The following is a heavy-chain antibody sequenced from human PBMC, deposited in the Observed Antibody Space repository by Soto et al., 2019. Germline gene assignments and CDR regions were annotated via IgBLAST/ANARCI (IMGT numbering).Heavy chain of an antibody. Sequence: QVQLQESGPGLVKPSQTLSLTCTVSGGSISSGGYYWSWIRQHPGKGLEWIGYIYYSGSTYYNPSLKSRVTISVDTSKNQFSLKLSSVTAADTAVYYCAREGGSYHEKEVDYWGQGTLVTVSS. J-gene: IGHJ4*02. CDR1: GGSISSGGYY. CDR3: AREGGSYHEKEVDY. D-gene: IGHD3-16*02. CDR2: IYYSGST. V-gene: IGHV4-31*03.